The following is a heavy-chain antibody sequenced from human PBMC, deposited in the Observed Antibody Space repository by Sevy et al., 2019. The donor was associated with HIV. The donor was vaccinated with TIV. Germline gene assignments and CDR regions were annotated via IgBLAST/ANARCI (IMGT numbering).Heavy chain of an antibody. CDR1: GFTFSSYA. V-gene: IGHV3-30-3*01. D-gene: IGHD3-16*02. CDR2: ISYDGSNK. CDR3: ARGSDDYVWGSYRAVDY. Sequence: GGSLRLSCAASGFTFSSYAMHWVRQAPGKGLEWVAVISYDGSNKYYADSVKGRFTISRDNSKNTRYLQMNSLRAEDTAVYYCARGSDDYVWGSYRAVDYWGQGTLVTVSS. J-gene: IGHJ4*02.